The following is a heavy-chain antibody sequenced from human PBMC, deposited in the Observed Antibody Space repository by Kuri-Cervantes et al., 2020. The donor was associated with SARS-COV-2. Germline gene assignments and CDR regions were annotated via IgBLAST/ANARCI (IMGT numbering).Heavy chain of an antibody. J-gene: IGHJ1*01. D-gene: IGHD6-13*01. CDR3: ARVPEGGYSFQH. CDR1: GESFSGYY. CDR2: VNHSGST. V-gene: IGHV4-34*01. Sequence: GSLRLSCAFYGESFSGYYWNWIRQPPGKGLEWIGEVNHSGSTNYNPSLKSRVTISVDTSNKQFSLHLSSVTAADTAVYYCARVPEGGYSFQHWGQGTLVTVSS.